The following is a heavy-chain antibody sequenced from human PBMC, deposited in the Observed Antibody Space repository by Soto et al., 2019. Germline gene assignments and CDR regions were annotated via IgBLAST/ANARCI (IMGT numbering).Heavy chain of an antibody. D-gene: IGHD6-6*01. CDR2: ISYDGSNK. CDR1: GFTFSSYA. V-gene: IGHV3-30-3*01. CDR3: ARGSSSGIYGYYYYYMDV. J-gene: IGHJ6*03. Sequence: GGSLRLSCAASGFTFSSYAMHWVRQAPGKGLEWVAVISYDGSNKYYADSVKGRFTISRDNAKNSLYLQMNSLRAEDTAVYYWARGSSSGIYGYYYYYMDVWGKGTTVTVSS.